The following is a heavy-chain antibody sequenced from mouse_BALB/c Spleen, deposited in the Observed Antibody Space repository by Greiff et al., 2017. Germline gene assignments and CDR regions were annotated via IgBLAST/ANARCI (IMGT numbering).Heavy chain of an antibody. CDR3: ARNDYGGYFDY. Sequence: DVKLVESGGGLVQPGGSRKLSCAASGFTFSDYGMAWVRQAPGKGPEWVAFISNLAYSIYYADTVTGRFTISRENAKNTLYLEMSSLRSEDTAMYYCARNDYGGYFDYWGQGTTLTVSS. J-gene: IGHJ2*01. CDR2: ISNLAYSI. CDR1: GFTFSDYG. D-gene: IGHD2-4*01. V-gene: IGHV5-15*02.